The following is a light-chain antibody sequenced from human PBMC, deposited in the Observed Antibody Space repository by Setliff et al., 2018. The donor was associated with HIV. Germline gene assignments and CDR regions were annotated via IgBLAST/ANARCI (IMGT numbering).Light chain of an antibody. V-gene: IGLV2-14*03. J-gene: IGLJ1*01. Sequence: QSALTQPASVSGSPGQSITISCTGSSSDVGGYNYVSWYQQHPGKAPKLMIYAVSNRPSGVSNRFSGSESGNTASLTISGLQAEDEADYYCSSYTSSTPLYVFGTGTKVTVL. CDR1: SSDVGGYNY. CDR3: SSYTSSTPLYV. CDR2: AVS.